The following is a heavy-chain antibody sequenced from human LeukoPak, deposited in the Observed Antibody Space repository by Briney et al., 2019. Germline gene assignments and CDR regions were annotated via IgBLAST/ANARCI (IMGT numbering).Heavy chain of an antibody. V-gene: IGHV3-53*01. D-gene: IGHD5-12*01. J-gene: IGHJ6*03. CDR3: AKDRSGYDSYYYYMDV. CDR2: IYSGGNT. CDR1: GFTVSSNY. Sequence: GGSLRLSCAASGFTVSSNYMSWVRQAPGKGLEWVSVIYSGGNTYYADSVKGRFTISRDNSKNTLYLQMNSLRAEDTAIYYCAKDRSGYDSYYYYMDVWGKGTTVTVSS.